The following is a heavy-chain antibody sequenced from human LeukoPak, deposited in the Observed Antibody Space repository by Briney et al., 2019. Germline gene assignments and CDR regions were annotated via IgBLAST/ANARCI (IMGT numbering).Heavy chain of an antibody. V-gene: IGHV3-48*04. CDR3: ARDTPGRRGYSYGLDY. Sequence: GGSLRLSCAASGFTFSSYSMNWVRQAPGKGLEWVSYISSSSTIYYSDSVKGRFTISRDNAKNSLYLQMNSLRAEDTAVYYCARDTPGRRGYSYGLDYWGQGTLVTVSS. CDR1: GFTFSSYS. CDR2: ISSSSTI. D-gene: IGHD5-18*01. J-gene: IGHJ4*02.